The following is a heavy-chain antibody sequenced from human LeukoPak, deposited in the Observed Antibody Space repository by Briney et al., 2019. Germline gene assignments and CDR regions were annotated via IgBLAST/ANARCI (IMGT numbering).Heavy chain of an antibody. CDR2: ISDSGGST. D-gene: IGHD3-10*01. J-gene: IGHJ5*02. CDR1: GFTFSSYA. V-gene: IGHV3-23*01. CDR3: ATYGSGSYYNNWFDP. Sequence: PGGSLRLSCAASGFTFSSYAMSWVRQAPGKGLEWVSAISDSGGSTYYADSVKGRFTISRDNSKNTLYLQMNSLRAEDTAVYYCATYGSGSYYNNWFDPWGQGTLVTVSS.